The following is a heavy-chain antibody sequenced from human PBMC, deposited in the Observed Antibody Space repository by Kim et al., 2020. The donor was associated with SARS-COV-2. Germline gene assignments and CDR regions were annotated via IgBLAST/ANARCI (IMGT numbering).Heavy chain of an antibody. D-gene: IGHD6-6*01. Sequence: SETLSLTCTVSGGSISSGGYYWSWIRQHPGKGLEWIGYIYYSGSTYYNPSLKSRVTISVDTSKNQFSLKLSSVTAADTAVYYCARVSIAARPDWRLDVWGKGTTVTVSS. J-gene: IGHJ6*04. CDR1: GGSISSGGYY. V-gene: IGHV4-31*03. CDR2: IYYSGST. CDR3: ARVSIAARPDWRLDV.